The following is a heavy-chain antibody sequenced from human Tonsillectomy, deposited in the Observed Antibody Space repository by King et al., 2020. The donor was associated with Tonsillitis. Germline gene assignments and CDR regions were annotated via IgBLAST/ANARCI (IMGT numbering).Heavy chain of an antibody. J-gene: IGHJ4*02. Sequence: QLVQSGGGLVQPGGSLRLSCAASGFTFSSYWMHWVRQAPGKGLVWVSRINSDGSSTSYADSVKGRFTISRDNAKNTLYLQMNSLRAEDTAVYYCAREASVQWLARGYYFDYWGQGNLVSVSS. CDR3: AREASVQWLARGYYFDY. CDR1: GFTFSSYW. V-gene: IGHV3-74*01. D-gene: IGHD6-19*01. CDR2: INSDGSST.